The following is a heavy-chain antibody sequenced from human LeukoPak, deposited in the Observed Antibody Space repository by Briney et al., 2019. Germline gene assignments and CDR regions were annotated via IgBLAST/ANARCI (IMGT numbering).Heavy chain of an antibody. D-gene: IGHD6-13*01. CDR2: INPNSGGT. J-gene: IGHJ6*03. CDR3: ARYIAAAGKGYYYYYMDV. V-gene: IGHV1-2*06. Sequence: GASVKVSCKASGYTFTGYYMHWLRQAPGQGLEWMGRINPNSGGTIYAQKFQGRVTMTRDTSISTAYMELSRLRSDDTAVYYCARYIAAAGKGYYYYYMDVWGKGTTVTVSS. CDR1: GYTFTGYY.